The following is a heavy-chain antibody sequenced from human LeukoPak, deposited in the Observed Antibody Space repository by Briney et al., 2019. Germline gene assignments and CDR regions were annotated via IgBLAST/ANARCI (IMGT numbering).Heavy chain of an antibody. CDR1: GDSISSWY. V-gene: IGHV4-59*01. D-gene: IGHD6-6*01. CDR2: IYYSGTT. J-gene: IGHJ3*02. CDR3: ASPARIAARRRSAFDI. Sequence: PSETLSLTCAVSGDSISSWYWSWIRQPPGKGLEWIGYIYYSGTTYYNPSLKSRVSISFDTSKNQFSLKLSSVTAADTAVYYCASPARIAARRRSAFDIWGQGTMVTVSS.